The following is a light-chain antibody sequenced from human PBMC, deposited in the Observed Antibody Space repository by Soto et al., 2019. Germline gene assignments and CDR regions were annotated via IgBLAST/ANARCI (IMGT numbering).Light chain of an antibody. V-gene: IGKV1-9*01. CDR1: QAVPNN. CDR2: GAS. J-gene: IGKJ5*01. CDR3: QHYTLYSAP. Sequence: DIHLTQSPSFLSASVGDRVTITCRPSQAVPNNMAWYQQKPGKPPKLLIFGASSLHNGVPPRFAGSGSGSEFTLTINRLQPDDFATYFCQHYTLYSAPFGQGTRV.